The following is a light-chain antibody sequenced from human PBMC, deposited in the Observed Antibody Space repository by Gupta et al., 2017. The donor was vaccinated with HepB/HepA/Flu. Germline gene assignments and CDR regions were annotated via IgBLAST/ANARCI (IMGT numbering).Light chain of an antibody. Sequence: ALRLTQSPSSFSASTGDRVTITCRASEDIYSHLAWYHQKPGESPNLLIHDASTLEGGVPSRCSGSGAGTDVTLTITSLQSEDVGTYYCQKHNLYLLTFGEGTKVDIK. CDR1: EDIYSH. J-gene: IGKJ4*01. V-gene: IGKV1-8*01. CDR3: QKHNLYLLT. CDR2: DAS.